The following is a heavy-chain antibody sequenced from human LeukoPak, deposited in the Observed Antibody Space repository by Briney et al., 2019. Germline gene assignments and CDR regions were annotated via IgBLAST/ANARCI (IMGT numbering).Heavy chain of an antibody. CDR2: ISGSGGST. V-gene: IGHV3-23*01. CDR3: AKDTGYDSSGYYYVDY. D-gene: IGHD3-22*01. J-gene: IGHJ4*02. CDR1: GFTFSSYA. Sequence: PGGSLRLSCAASGFTFSSYAMSWVRQAPGKGLEWVSAISGSGGSTYYADSVKGRFTISRDNSKNTLYLQMNSLRAEDTAVYYCAKDTGYDSSGYYYVDYWGQGTLVTVSS.